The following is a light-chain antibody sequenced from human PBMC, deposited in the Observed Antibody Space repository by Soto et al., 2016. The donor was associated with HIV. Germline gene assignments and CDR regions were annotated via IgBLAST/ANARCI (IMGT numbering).Light chain of an antibody. CDR1: SSNLGAGYD. J-gene: IGLJ2*01. V-gene: IGLV1-40*01. CDR3: QSYDYRLSGSRV. CDR2: GNS. Sequence: QAVLTQPPSVSRAPGQTVTISCAGSSSNLGAGYDVHWYQQLPGAAPNLLIYGNSNRPSGVPDRFSGSKSGTSASLAITGLQVEDEADYYCQSYDYRLSGSRVFGGGTKVTVL.